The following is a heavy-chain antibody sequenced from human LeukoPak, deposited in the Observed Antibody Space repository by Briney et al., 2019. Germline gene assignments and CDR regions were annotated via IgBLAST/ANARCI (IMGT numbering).Heavy chain of an antibody. D-gene: IGHD3-22*01. J-gene: IGHJ4*02. CDR3: AREDDSSGYCADY. V-gene: IGHV3-48*03. CDR1: GFTFSSYE. Sequence: GGSLRLSCAASGFTFSSYEMNWVRQAPGKGLEWVSSISSGAATIYYADSVKGRFTISRDNAKNSLYLQMNSLRAEDTAVYYCAREDDSSGYCADYWGQGTLVTVSS. CDR2: ISSGAATI.